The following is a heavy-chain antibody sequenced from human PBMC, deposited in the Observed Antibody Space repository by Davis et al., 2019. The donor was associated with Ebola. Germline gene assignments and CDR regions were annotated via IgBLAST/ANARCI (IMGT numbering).Heavy chain of an antibody. Sequence: GGSLRLSCVTSGFSFFKYGMHWVRQAPGKGLEWVSAISGSGGTTYYAGSVKGRFTVSRDNSKKTMYLQMNSLRAEDTAVYYCARSGLSFGVVKYHYGMDVWGKGTTVTVSS. CDR3: ARSGLSFGVVKYHYGMDV. V-gene: IGHV3-23*01. D-gene: IGHD3-3*01. CDR2: ISGSGGTT. CDR1: GFSFFKYG. J-gene: IGHJ6*04.